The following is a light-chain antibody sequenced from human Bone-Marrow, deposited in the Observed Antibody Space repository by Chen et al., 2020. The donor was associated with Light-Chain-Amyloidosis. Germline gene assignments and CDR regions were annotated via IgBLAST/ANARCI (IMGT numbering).Light chain of an antibody. V-gene: IGLV2-23*02. CDR3: CSYAGSPLYV. Sequence: SALTQPASVSGSPGQSITISCTGTSSDVGSYDFVSWYQQHAGKAPKLMIYEVTKRPSGVSNRFSGSKSGNTASLTISGLQAEDEADYYCCSYAGSPLYVFGTGTKVSVL. CDR1: SSDVGSYDF. J-gene: IGLJ1*01. CDR2: EVT.